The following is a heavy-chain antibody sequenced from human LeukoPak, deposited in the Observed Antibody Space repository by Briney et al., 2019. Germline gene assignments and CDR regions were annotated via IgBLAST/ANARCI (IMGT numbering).Heavy chain of an antibody. J-gene: IGHJ6*02. CDR2: IYYSGST. D-gene: IGHD3-10*01. Sequence: PSETLSLTCTVSGGSISSYYWSWIRQPPGKGLEWIGYIYYSGSTNYNPSLKSRVTISVDTSKNQFSLKLSSVTAADTAVYYCATSHAKNYYGSGGDYYYGMDVWGQGTTVTVSS. CDR3: ATSHAKNYYGSGGDYYYGMDV. V-gene: IGHV4-59*01. CDR1: GGSISSYY.